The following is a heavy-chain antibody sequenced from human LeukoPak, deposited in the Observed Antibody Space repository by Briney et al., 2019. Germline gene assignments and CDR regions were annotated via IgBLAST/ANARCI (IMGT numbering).Heavy chain of an antibody. V-gene: IGHV4-59*12. Sequence: SETLSLTCTVSGGSISSYYWSWIRQPPGMGLEWIGYIYYSGSTNYNPSLKSRVTISVDTSKNQFSLKLSSVTAADTAVYYCARDRAGYCGGDCYSDWGQGTLVTVSS. J-gene: IGHJ4*02. CDR3: ARDRAGYCGGDCYSD. D-gene: IGHD2-21*02. CDR2: IYYSGST. CDR1: GGSISSYY.